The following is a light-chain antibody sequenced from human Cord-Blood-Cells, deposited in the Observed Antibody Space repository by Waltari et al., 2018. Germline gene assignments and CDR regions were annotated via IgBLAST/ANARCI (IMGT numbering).Light chain of an antibody. CDR1: TSDVGSSTL. CDR3: CSYAGSSTFVV. Sequence: HSALPRRASVSESPGPSITTSCTVTTSDVGSSTLLSWYPQHPGKAPKLLIYEGSKRPSGVSNRFSGSKSGNTASLTISGLQAEDEADYYCCSYAGSSTFVVFGGGTKLTVL. V-gene: IGLV2-23*03. J-gene: IGLJ2*01. CDR2: EGS.